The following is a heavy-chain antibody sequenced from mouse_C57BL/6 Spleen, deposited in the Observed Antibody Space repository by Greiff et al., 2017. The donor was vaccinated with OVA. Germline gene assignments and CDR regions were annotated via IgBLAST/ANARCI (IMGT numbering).Heavy chain of an antibody. CDR1: GFSFNTYA. V-gene: IGHV10-1*01. J-gene: IGHJ1*03. CDR2: IRSKSNNYAT. D-gene: IGHD4-1*01. Sequence: EVQVVESGGGLVQPKGSLKLSCAASGFSFNTYAMNWVRQAPGKGLEWVARIRSKSNNYATYYADSVKDRFTISRDDSESMLYLQMNNLKTEDTAMYYCVSLTGTGYFDVWGTGTTVTVSS. CDR3: VSLTGTGYFDV.